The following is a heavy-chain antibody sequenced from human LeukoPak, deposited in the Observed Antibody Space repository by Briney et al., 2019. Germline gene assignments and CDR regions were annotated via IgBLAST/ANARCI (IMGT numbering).Heavy chain of an antibody. V-gene: IGHV4-61*02. D-gene: IGHD7-27*01. J-gene: IGHJ4*02. CDR1: GGSISSGSYY. CDR2: IYTSGST. CDR3: ASNTGTVFDY. Sequence: PSETLSLTCTVSGGSISSGSYYWSWIRQPAGKGLEWIGRIYTSGSTEYNPSLRSRVTISLEMSKHQFSLNLTSVTAADTAVYYCASNTGTVFDYWGQGALVTVSS.